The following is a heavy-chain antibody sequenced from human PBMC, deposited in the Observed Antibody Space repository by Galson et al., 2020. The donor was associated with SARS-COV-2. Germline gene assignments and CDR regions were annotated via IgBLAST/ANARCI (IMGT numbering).Heavy chain of an antibody. CDR3: ARLVTAAAIGGNWFDP. CDR1: GGSISSSSYY. CDR2: IYYSGGT. D-gene: IGHD2-2*01. V-gene: IGHV4-39*01. Sequence: SETLSLTCTVSGGSISSSSYYWGWIHQPPGKGLEWIGTIYYSGGTYYNPSLKSRVTISVDTSKNQFSLKLSSVTAADTAVYYCARLVTAAAIGGNWFDPWGQGTLVTVSS. J-gene: IGHJ5*02.